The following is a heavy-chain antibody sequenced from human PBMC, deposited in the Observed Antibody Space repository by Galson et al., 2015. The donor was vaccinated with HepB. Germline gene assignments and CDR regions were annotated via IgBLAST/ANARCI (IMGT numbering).Heavy chain of an antibody. J-gene: IGHJ3*02. D-gene: IGHD3-22*01. CDR3: ARPYPYYYDSSGSNDYAFDI. CDR2: IKQDGSEK. CDR1: GFTFSSYW. V-gene: IGHV3-7*03. Sequence: SLRLSCAASGFTFSSYWMSWVRQAPGKGLEWVANIKQDGSEKYYVDSVKGRFTISRDNAKNSLYLQMNSLRAEDTAVYYCARPYPYYYDSSGSNDYAFDIWGQGTMVTVSS.